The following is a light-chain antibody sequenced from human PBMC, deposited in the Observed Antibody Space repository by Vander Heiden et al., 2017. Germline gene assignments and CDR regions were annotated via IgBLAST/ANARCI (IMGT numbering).Light chain of an antibody. Sequence: ALRMTHSPSSFSASTGDRVTITCRASQGISSYLAWYQQKPGKAPKLLIYAASTLQSGVPSRFSGSGSGTDFTLTISCLQSEDFATYYCQQYYSYPMYTFGQGTKLEIK. V-gene: IGKV1-8*01. CDR3: QQYYSYPMYT. CDR1: QGISSY. CDR2: AAS. J-gene: IGKJ2*01.